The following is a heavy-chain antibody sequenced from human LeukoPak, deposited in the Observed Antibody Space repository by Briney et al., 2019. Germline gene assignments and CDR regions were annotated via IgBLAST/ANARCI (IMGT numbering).Heavy chain of an antibody. J-gene: IGHJ4*02. CDR3: ARDINVFGDPLDFANFDY. V-gene: IGHV3-30-3*01. CDR2: ISYDGSNK. D-gene: IGHD3-10*02. Sequence: GGSLRLSCAASGFTFSSYAMHWVRQAPGKGLEWVAVISYDGSNKYYADSVKGRFTISRDNSKNTLYLQMNSLRAEDTAVYYCARDINVFGDPLDFANFDYWGQGTLVTVSS. CDR1: GFTFSSYA.